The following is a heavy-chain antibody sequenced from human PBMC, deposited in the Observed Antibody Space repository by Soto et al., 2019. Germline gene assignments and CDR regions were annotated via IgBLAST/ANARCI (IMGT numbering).Heavy chain of an antibody. V-gene: IGHV3-53*01. CDR3: ATEWIFGVDPEPH. CDR1: GFTVSSRY. CDR2: VWRGGTT. J-gene: IGHJ4*02. Sequence: VSLRLSCAASGFTVSSRYMGWARQAPGKGLEWVSVVWRGGTTYHADSVKGRFTVSRDESRNTLYLQMNSLRVGDTAVYYCATEWIFGVDPEPHWGQGTLGTGS. D-gene: IGHD3-3*01.